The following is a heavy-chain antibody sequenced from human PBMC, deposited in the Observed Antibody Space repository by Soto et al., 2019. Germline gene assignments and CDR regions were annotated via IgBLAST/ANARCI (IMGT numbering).Heavy chain of an antibody. CDR2: IYYSGST. V-gene: IGHV4-61*01. J-gene: IGHJ6*02. Sequence: SSETLSLTCTVSGGSVSSGSYYWSWIRQPPGKGLEWIGYIYYSGSTNYNPSLKSRVTISVDTSKNQFSLKLSSVTAADTAVYYCAREHAYYDFWSGYYTYYYYGMDVWGQGTTVTVSS. D-gene: IGHD3-3*01. CDR1: GGSVSSGSYY. CDR3: AREHAYYDFWSGYYTYYYYGMDV.